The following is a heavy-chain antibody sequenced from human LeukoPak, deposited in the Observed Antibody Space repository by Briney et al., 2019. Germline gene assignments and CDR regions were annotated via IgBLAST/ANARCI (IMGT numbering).Heavy chain of an antibody. CDR2: TRNKANSYTT. Sequence: QPGGSLRLSCAASGFTFSDHYMDWVRQAPGKGLEWVGRTRNKANSYTTEYAASVRGRFTISRDDSKNSLYLQMNSLKTEDTAVYYCANLPRYWGQGTLVTVSS. V-gene: IGHV3-72*01. CDR1: GFTFSDHY. D-gene: IGHD1-14*01. CDR3: ANLPRY. J-gene: IGHJ4*02.